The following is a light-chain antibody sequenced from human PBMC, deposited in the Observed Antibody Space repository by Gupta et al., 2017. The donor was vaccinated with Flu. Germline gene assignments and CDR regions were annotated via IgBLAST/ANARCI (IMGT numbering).Light chain of an antibody. J-gene: IGLJ1*01. CDR2: DVS. Sequence: QPALLQPRSVSGSPGQSVTISCTGTSSDVGGYNYVSRYQQHPGKAPKLMIYDVSKRPSGVPDRFSGSKSGNTASLTISGLQAEDEADYYCCSYAGSYTYVFGTGTKVTVL. CDR3: CSYAGSYTYV. CDR1: SSDVGGYNY. V-gene: IGLV2-11*01.